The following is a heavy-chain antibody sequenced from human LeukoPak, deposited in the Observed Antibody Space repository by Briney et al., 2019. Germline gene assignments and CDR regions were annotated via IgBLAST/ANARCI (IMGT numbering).Heavy chain of an antibody. CDR2: INWNGGST. D-gene: IGHD2-2*02. CDR3: ARRPRYCSSTSCYKGAFDI. V-gene: IGHV3-20*04. Sequence: PGGPLRLSCAASGFTFDDYGMSWVRHAPGKGLEWVSGINWNGGSTGYADSVKGRFTISRDNAKNSLYLQMNSLRAEDTALYYCARRPRYCSSTSCYKGAFDIWGQGTMVTVSS. J-gene: IGHJ3*02. CDR1: GFTFDDYG.